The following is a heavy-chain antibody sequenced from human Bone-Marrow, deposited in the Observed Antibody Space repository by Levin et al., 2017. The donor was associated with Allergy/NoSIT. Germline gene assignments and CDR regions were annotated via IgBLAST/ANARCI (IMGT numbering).Heavy chain of an antibody. CDR2: IDWRDDK. J-gene: IGHJ4*02. V-gene: IGHV2-70*11. Sequence: SGPTLVKPTQTLTLTCTLSGVSLSTSGMCVSWIRQPPGKALEWLARIDWRDDKDYSTSLKTRLTISKDTSKDLVVLTMTNMDPVDTATYYCARSPDSSSWYDYWGLGTLVTVSS. CDR1: GVSLSTSGMC. CDR3: ARSPDSSSWYDY. D-gene: IGHD6-13*01.